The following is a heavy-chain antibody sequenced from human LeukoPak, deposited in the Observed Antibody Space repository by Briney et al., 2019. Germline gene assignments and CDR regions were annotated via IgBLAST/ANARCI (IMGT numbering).Heavy chain of an antibody. J-gene: IGHJ4*02. Sequence: PSETLSLTCLVSGGSLTSSGYYWGWIRQPPGKGLEWIGSVYYTGGTYYTPSLKSRVTISVDTSKNQFSLKLNSVTAADTAVYYCARLWTGGSEFDYWGQGTLVTVSS. CDR3: ARLWTGGSEFDY. V-gene: IGHV4-39*07. D-gene: IGHD3-10*01. CDR2: VYYTGGT. CDR1: GGSLTSSGYY.